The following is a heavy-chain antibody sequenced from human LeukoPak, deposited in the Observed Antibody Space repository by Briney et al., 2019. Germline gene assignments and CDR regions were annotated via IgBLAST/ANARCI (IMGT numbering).Heavy chain of an antibody. V-gene: IGHV3-15*07. CDR2: IKSKPDGGTT. D-gene: IGHD3-22*01. CDR1: GFTFRSYA. CDR3: TSETNYYDSSGYYSPFDY. Sequence: PGGSLRLSCAASGFTFRSYAMNWVRQAPGKGLEWVGRIKSKPDGGTTDYAAPVKGRFTISRDDSKNTLYLQMNSLKTEDTAVYYCTSETNYYDSSGYYSPFDYWGQGTLVTVSS. J-gene: IGHJ4*02.